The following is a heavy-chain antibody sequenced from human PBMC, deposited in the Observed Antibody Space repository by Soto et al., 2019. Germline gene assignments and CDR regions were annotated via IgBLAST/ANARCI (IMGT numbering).Heavy chain of an antibody. CDR1: GFTFSSYS. J-gene: IGHJ4*02. D-gene: IGHD3-22*01. CDR3: VRKGGYFPNGYLDS. V-gene: IGHV3-21*01. CDR2: ISSSSSYI. Sequence: GGSLRLSCAASGFTFSSYSMNWVRQAPGKGLEWVSSISSSSSYIYYADSVKGRFTISRDNAKNSLYLQMNSLRAEDTAVYYCVRKGGYFPNGYLDSWGQGTLVTVS.